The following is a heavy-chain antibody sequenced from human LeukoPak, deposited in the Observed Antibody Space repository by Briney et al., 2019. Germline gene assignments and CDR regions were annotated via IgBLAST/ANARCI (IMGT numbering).Heavy chain of an antibody. CDR3: ARAAGTYYNPIIDF. Sequence: GGSLRLSCAASGFTFSSYAVHWVRQAPGKGLEWVAVISYDGNIKYYADSVKGRFTISRDNSKNTLYLQMDSLRAEDTAVDYCARAAGTYYNPIIDFWGQGTLVTVSS. CDR1: GFTFSSYA. D-gene: IGHD3-10*01. J-gene: IGHJ4*02. CDR2: ISYDGNIK. V-gene: IGHV3-30*04.